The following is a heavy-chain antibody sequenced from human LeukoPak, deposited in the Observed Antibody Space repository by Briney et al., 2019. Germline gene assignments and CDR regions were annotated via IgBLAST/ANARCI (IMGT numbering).Heavy chain of an antibody. D-gene: IGHD3-16*01. CDR2: IYYSGST. Sequence: PSETLSLTRTVSGGSISSSSYYWGWIRQPPGKGLEWIGSIYYSGSTYYNPSLKSRVTISVDTSKNQFSLKLSSVTAADTAVYYCARQAPFRISVDYWGQGTLVTVSS. V-gene: IGHV4-39*01. CDR1: GGSISSSSYY. J-gene: IGHJ4*02. CDR3: ARQAPFRISVDY.